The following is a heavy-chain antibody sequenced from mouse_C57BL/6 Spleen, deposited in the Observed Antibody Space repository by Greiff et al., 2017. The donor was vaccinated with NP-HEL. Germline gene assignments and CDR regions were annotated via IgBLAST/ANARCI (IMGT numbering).Heavy chain of an antibody. Sequence: VQLQQSGAELVKPGASVKLSCKASGYTFTEYTIHWVKQRSGQGLGWIGWFYPGSGSIKYNEKFKDKATLTADKSSSTVYMELSRLTSEDSAVYFCARHEPVYGNYEGWFAYWGQGTLVTVSA. V-gene: IGHV1-62-2*01. CDR2: FYPGSGSI. CDR1: GYTFTEYT. CDR3: ARHEPVYGNYEGWFAY. J-gene: IGHJ3*01. D-gene: IGHD2-1*01.